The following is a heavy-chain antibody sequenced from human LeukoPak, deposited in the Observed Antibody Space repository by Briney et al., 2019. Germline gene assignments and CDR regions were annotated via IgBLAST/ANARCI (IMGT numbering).Heavy chain of an antibody. Sequence: SETLSLTCTVSGDSINSYYWSWIRQPPGKGLGWIGYIYYSGSTNYNPSLKSRVTISVDTSKNQFSLKLSSVTAADTAVYYCARDVAFDPWGQGTLVTVSS. J-gene: IGHJ5*02. CDR1: GDSINSYY. CDR2: IYYSGST. V-gene: IGHV4-59*01. CDR3: ARDVAFDP. D-gene: IGHD2-15*01.